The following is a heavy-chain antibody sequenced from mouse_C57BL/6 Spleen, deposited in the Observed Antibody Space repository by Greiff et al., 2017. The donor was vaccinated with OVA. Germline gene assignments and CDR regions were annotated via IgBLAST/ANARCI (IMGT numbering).Heavy chain of an antibody. CDR1: GYSITSGYD. V-gene: IGHV3-1*01. Sequence: ESGPGMVKPSQSLSLPCTVTGYSITSGYDWHWIRHFPGNKLEWMGYISYSGSTNYNPSLKSRISITHDTSKNHFFLKLNSVTTEDTATYYCARDSSYGYFDVWGTGTTVTVSS. J-gene: IGHJ1*03. CDR3: ARDSSYGYFDV. D-gene: IGHD1-1*01. CDR2: ISYSGST.